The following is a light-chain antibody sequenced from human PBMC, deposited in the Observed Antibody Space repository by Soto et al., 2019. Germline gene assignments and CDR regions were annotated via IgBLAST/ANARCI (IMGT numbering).Light chain of an antibody. V-gene: IGKV3-15*01. Sequence: EIVTTQSPATLSVSPGERATLSCRASQSVSSNSAWYQQKPGQAPRLLIYGASTRATGIPARFSGSGSGTEFTLTISSLQSEDFAVYYCQQYNNWPPGTFGQGTKVEIK. CDR1: QSVSSN. J-gene: IGKJ1*01. CDR2: GAS. CDR3: QQYNNWPPGT.